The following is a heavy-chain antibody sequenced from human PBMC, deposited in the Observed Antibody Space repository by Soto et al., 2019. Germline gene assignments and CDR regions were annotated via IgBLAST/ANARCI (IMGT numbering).Heavy chain of an antibody. CDR2: ISSRGDST. CDR1: GFTFSAYA. CDR3: PVGIYYYGWDG. Sequence: EVQLLESGGGLVQPGGSLRLSCDASGFTFSAYAMIWVRQAPGKGLEVVATISSRGDSTYYADSVKGRFTISRDNSKNTVYLQMNNLRAEDTARYYCPVGIYYYGWDGWGQGTTVTVSS. V-gene: IGHV3-23*01. J-gene: IGHJ6*02. D-gene: IGHD1-20*01.